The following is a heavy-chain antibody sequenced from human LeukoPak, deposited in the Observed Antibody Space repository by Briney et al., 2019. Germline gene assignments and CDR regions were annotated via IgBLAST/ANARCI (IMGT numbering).Heavy chain of an antibody. CDR2: IIPTFGTA. Sequence: ASVKVSCKASGGTFSSYAISWVRQAPGQGLEWMGGIIPTFGTANYAQKFQGRVTITADKSTSTAYMELSSLRSEDTAVYYCARDQTSIAAAGTYYYYYMDVWGKGTTVTVSS. V-gene: IGHV1-69*06. J-gene: IGHJ6*03. CDR3: ARDQTSIAAAGTYYYYYMDV. CDR1: GGTFSSYA. D-gene: IGHD6-13*01.